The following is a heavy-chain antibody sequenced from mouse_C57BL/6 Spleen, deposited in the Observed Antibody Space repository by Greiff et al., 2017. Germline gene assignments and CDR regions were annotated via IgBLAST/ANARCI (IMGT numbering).Heavy chain of an antibody. CDR3: ASEGAIDKVPHYWYFDV. Sequence: VQLQQSGPELVKPGASVKISCKASGYSFTGSYMNWVKQSPEKSLEWIGEINPSTGGTTYNQKFKAKATLTVDTSSSTAYMQLKSLTSEDSAVYYCASEGAIDKVPHYWYFDVWGTGTTVTVSS. CDR2: INPSTGGT. V-gene: IGHV1-42*01. D-gene: IGHD2-14*01. J-gene: IGHJ1*03. CDR1: GYSFTGSY.